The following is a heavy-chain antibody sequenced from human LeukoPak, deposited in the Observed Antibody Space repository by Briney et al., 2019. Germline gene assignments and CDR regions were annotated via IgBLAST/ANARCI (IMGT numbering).Heavy chain of an antibody. D-gene: IGHD4-17*01. Sequence: GSLRLSCAASGFTFSNAWMSWVRQAPGKGLEWVGRIKSKTDGGTTDYAAPVKGRFTISRDDSKNTLYLQMNSLKTEDTAVYYCTTEAFYGDYFDYWGQGTLVTVSS. V-gene: IGHV3-15*01. J-gene: IGHJ4*02. CDR3: TTEAFYGDYFDY. CDR1: GFTFSNAW. CDR2: IKSKTDGGTT.